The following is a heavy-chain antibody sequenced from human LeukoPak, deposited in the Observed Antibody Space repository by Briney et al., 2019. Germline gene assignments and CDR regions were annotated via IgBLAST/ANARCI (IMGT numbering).Heavy chain of an antibody. D-gene: IGHD6-19*01. J-gene: IGHJ6*02. V-gene: IGHV4-59*01. Sequence: SETLSLTCTVSGGSISTYYWVWIRQSPGKELEWIGYVSYSGNTYYNPSLKSRVTISVDTSKNQLSLKLSSMTAADTAVYYCARAGYCSATSCQWVPLVWGQGTTVTVSS. CDR1: GGSISTYY. CDR3: ARAGYCSATSCQWVPLV. CDR2: VSYSGNT.